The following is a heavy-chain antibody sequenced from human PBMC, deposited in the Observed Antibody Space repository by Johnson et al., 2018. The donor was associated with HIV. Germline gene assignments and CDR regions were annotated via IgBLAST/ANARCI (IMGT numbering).Heavy chain of an antibody. Sequence: VQLVESGGGLVRPGGSLRLSCVASGFSFIDYAMSWVRQAPGKGLEWVANIKQDGSEKYYVDSVKGRFTISRDNAKNSLYLQMNSLRAEDTAVYYCARALGLEVCAFDIWGQGTMVTVSS. D-gene: IGHD2-8*01. J-gene: IGHJ3*02. CDR1: GFSFIDYA. CDR2: IKQDGSEK. V-gene: IGHV3-7*05. CDR3: ARALGLEVCAFDI.